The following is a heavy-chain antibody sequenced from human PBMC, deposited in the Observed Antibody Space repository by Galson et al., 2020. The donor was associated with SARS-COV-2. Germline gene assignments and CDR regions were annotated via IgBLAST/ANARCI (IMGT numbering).Heavy chain of an antibody. CDR2: INPNSGGT. CDR3: ATVYAYYDSSGYFGY. V-gene: IGHV1-2*02. J-gene: IGHJ4*02. CDR1: GYTFTGYY. D-gene: IGHD3-22*01. Sequence: ASVKVSCKASGYTFTGYYMHWVRQAPGQGLEWMGWINPNSGGTNYAQKFQGRVTMTRDTSISTAYMELSRLRSEDTAVYYCATVYAYYDSSGYFGYWGQGTLVTVSS.